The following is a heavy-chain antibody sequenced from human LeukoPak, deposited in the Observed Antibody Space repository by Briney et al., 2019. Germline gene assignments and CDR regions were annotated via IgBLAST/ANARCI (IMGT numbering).Heavy chain of an antibody. CDR2: INQDGSEK. J-gene: IGHJ4*02. CDR1: GFTFSSYW. CDR3: ARDYCSSTSCYLPFDY. Sequence: GGSLRLSCAASGFTFSSYWMTWVRQAPGKGLEWVANINQDGSEKYYADSVKGRFTISRDDAKNSLYLQMNSLGAEDTAVYYCARDYCSSTSCYLPFDYWGQGTLVTVSS. V-gene: IGHV3-7*01. D-gene: IGHD2-2*01.